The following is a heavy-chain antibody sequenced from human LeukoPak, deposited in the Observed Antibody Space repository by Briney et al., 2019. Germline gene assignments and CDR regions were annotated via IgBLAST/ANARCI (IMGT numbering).Heavy chain of an antibody. J-gene: IGHJ4*02. V-gene: IGHV3-21*01. Sequence: GGSLRLSCAASGFILSDYNMNWVRQAPGKGLEWVSFIAISGTYITYADSMKGRFTISRDNAKNSLCLQMNSLRAGDTAVYYCARDLSATARAYDYWGQGTLVTVSS. CDR3: ARDLSATARAYDY. CDR2: IAISGTYI. D-gene: IGHD1-26*01. CDR1: GFILSDYN.